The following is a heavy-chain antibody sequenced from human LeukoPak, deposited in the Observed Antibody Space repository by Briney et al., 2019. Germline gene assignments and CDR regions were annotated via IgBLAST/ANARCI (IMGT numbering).Heavy chain of an antibody. CDR1: GGTFSTYA. D-gene: IGHD4-17*01. Sequence: ASVKVSCKASGGTFSTYALNWVRQAPGQGLEWKGGIIPILDIASYAQQFQGRVTIIADRSTRTAYMNLSSLRSEDTAVYYCARDLNPDYGDYGSLDAFDIWGQGTMVTVSS. CDR2: IIPILDIA. J-gene: IGHJ3*02. CDR3: ARDLNPDYGDYGSLDAFDI. V-gene: IGHV1-69*10.